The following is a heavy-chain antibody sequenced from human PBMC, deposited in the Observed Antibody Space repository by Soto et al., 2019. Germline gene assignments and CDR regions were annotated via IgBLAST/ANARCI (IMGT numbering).Heavy chain of an antibody. CDR2: IYYSGST. J-gene: IGHJ6*03. CDR3: ARHRGSSSGSDDYYYYMDV. CDR1: GGSISSYY. Sequence: SETLSLTCTVSGGSISSYYWSWIRQPPGKGLEWIGYIYYSGSTNYNPSLKSRVTISVDTSKNQFSLKLSSVTAADTAVYYCARHRGSSSGSDDYYYYMDVSGKGTTVTVSS. V-gene: IGHV4-59*08. D-gene: IGHD6-6*01.